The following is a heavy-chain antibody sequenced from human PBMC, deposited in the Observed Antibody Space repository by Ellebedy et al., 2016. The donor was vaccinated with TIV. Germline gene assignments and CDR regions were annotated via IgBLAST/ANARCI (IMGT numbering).Heavy chain of an antibody. CDR1: GGTFSSYA. CDR3: ATGYSYDYWYFDL. J-gene: IGHJ2*01. D-gene: IGHD5-18*01. CDR2: IIPILGIA. V-gene: IGHV1-69*04. Sequence: AASVKVSCKASGGTFSSYAISWVRQAPGQGLEWMGRIIPILGIANYAQKFQGRVTITADTSTSTAYLELSSLRSEDTAVYYCATGYSYDYWYFDLWGRGTLVTVSS.